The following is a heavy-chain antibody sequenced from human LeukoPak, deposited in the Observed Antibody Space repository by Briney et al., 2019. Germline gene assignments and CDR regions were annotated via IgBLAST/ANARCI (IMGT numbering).Heavy chain of an antibody. CDR1: GFTVSSNY. V-gene: IGHV3-66*01. Sequence: GGSLRLSCASSGFTVSSNYMSWVRQAPGKGLEWVSVIYSGGSTYYADSVKGRFTISRDSSKNTLYLQMNSLRAEDTAVYYCARGRGSGWPFDYWGQGTLVTVSS. CDR3: ARGRGSGWPFDY. J-gene: IGHJ4*02. CDR2: IYSGGST. D-gene: IGHD6-19*01.